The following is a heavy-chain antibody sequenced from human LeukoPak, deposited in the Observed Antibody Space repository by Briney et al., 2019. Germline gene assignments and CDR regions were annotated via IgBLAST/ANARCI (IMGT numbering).Heavy chain of an antibody. CDR3: ARAGRYGSSGMGIFDY. V-gene: IGHV4-4*07. CDR2: IYTSGNT. CDR1: GGSISSYY. J-gene: IGHJ4*02. D-gene: IGHD3-22*01. Sequence: PSETLSLTCTVSGGSISSYYWSWIRQPAGKGLEWIGRIYTSGNTNYNPSLKSRVTISVDKSKNQFSLKLSSVTAADTAVYYCARAGRYGSSGMGIFDYWGQGTLVTVSS.